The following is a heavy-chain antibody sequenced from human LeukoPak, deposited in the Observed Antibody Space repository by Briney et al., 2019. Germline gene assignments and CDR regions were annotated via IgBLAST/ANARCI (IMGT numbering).Heavy chain of an antibody. CDR1: GYSISSGYY. J-gene: IGHJ4*02. CDR2: IYHSGST. V-gene: IGHV4-38-2*02. D-gene: IGHD2-15*01. CDR3: ARDRGCSGGSCYYDY. Sequence: SETLSLTCAVSGYSISSGYYWGWIRQPPGKGLEWIGSIYHSGSTYYNPSLKSRVTISVDTSKNQFSLRLSSVTAADTAVYYCARDRGCSGGSCYYDYWGQGTLVTVSS.